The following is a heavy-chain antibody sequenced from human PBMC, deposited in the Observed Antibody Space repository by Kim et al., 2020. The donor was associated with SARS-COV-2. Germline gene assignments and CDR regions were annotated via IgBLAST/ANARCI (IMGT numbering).Heavy chain of an antibody. Sequence: SVKGRVTISRDKSKNTLYLQMNSLRAEDTAVYYCAKEGYNYNDGGRVFDYWGQGTLVTVSS. D-gene: IGHD5-18*01. V-gene: IGHV3-23*03. J-gene: IGHJ4*02. CDR3: AKEGYNYNDGGRVFDY.